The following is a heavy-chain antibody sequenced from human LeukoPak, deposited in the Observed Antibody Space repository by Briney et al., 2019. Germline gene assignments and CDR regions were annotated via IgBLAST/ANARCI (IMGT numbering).Heavy chain of an antibody. Sequence: QPGGSLRLSCEASGFTFSNHWMQWVRQAPGKGLWWVSRIKNDGSYRDYADSVKGRFTISRDNAKNTLYLQMNSLRDEDTAIYYCVRDRVYNVYDYWGQGTLVTVSS. CDR1: GFTFSNHW. CDR2: IKNDGSYR. D-gene: IGHD1-1*01. V-gene: IGHV3-74*01. CDR3: VRDRVYNVYDY. J-gene: IGHJ4*02.